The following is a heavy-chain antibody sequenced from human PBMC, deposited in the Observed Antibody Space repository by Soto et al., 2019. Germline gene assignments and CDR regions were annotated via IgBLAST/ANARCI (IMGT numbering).Heavy chain of an antibody. CDR3: ARGRVLRYFDWLYYFDY. J-gene: IGHJ4*02. Sequence: ASVKVSCKASGGTFSSYAISWVRQAPGQGLEWMGRIIPILGIANYAQKFQGRVTITADKSTSTAYMELSSLRSEDTAVYYCARGRVLRYFDWLYYFDYWGLGTLVTVSS. CDR1: GGTFSSYA. CDR2: IIPILGIA. D-gene: IGHD3-9*01. V-gene: IGHV1-69*04.